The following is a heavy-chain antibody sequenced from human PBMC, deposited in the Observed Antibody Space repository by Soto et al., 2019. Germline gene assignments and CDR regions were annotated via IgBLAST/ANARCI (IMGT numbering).Heavy chain of an antibody. V-gene: IGHV4-4*02. Sequence: QVQLQESGPGLVKPSGTLSLTCAVSGDSISGSNWWSWVRQSPGKGLEWIGEIYHSGNTNYNPSLKGRATISVDKYKNQFSLRLNSVTAADTAVYYCVRVVWGVPAPGTSGWFDPWGQGTLVTVSS. CDR1: GDSISGSNW. D-gene: IGHD6-13*01. CDR3: VRVVWGVPAPGTSGWFDP. J-gene: IGHJ5*02. CDR2: IYHSGNT.